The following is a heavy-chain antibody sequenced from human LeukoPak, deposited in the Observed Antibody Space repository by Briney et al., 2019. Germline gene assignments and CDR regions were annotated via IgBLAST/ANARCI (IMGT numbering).Heavy chain of an antibody. CDR2: MSYSGTS. Sequence: SETLSLTCTVSGGSTKTYYWSWSRQSPGKGLEWIGSMSYSGTSNYIPSLKSRVSMTIDVSKNQSSLKLTSVTAADTALYFCAAGSRPYYFYYMAVWGTGTTVTVSS. V-gene: IGHV4-59*08. CDR1: GGSTKTYY. J-gene: IGHJ6*03. CDR3: AAGSRPYYFYYMAV.